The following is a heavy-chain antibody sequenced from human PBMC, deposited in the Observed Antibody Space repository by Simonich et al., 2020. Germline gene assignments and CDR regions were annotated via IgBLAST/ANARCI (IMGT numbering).Heavy chain of an antibody. V-gene: IGHV4-34*01. CDR2: ITHSGRT. D-gene: IGHD6-13*01. Sequence: QVQLQQWGAGLLKPSETLSLTCAVYGGSFSGYYWSWIRQPPGKGLEWIGEITHSGRTNYNPSLKSRVTISVDTSKNQFSLKLSSVTAADTAVYYCARGLRVAAAGTAFQHWGQGTLVTVSS. CDR1: GGSFSGYY. J-gene: IGHJ1*01. CDR3: ARGLRVAAAGTAFQH.